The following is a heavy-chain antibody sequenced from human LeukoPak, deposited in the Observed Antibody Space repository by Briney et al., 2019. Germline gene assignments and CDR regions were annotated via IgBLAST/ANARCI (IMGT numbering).Heavy chain of an antibody. CDR3: AREGRGYCSSTSYYELGGFDY. CDR2: INPNSGGT. Sequence: GASVKVSCKASGYTFTGYYMHWVRQAPGQGLEWMGWINPNSGGTNYAQKFQGWVTMTRDTSISTAYMELSRLRSDDTAVYYCAREGRGYCSSTSYYELGGFDYWGQGTPVTVSS. CDR1: GYTFTGYY. V-gene: IGHV1-2*04. J-gene: IGHJ4*02. D-gene: IGHD2-2*01.